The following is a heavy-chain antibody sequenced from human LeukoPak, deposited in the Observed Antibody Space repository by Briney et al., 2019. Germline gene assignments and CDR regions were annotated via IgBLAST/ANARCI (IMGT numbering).Heavy chain of an antibody. CDR3: ARDRRSRGYSYYMDV. CDR1: GFTFSSYA. D-gene: IGHD3-10*01. J-gene: IGHJ6*03. CDR2: ISYDGSNK. Sequence: PGGSLRLSCAASGFTFSSYAMHWVRQAPGKGLEWVAVISYDGSNKYYADSVKGRFTISRDNSKNTLYLQMNSLRAEDTAVYYCARDRRSRGYSYYMDVWGKGTTVTVSS. V-gene: IGHV3-30*04.